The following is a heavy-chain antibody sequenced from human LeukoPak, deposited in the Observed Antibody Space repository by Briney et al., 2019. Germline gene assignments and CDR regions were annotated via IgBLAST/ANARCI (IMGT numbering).Heavy chain of an antibody. CDR1: GGTFSSYA. CDR2: IIPIFGTA. V-gene: IGHV1-69*13. J-gene: IGHJ4*02. CDR3: ARRYCSSTSRYHFDY. D-gene: IGHD2-2*01. Sequence: SVKVSCKASGGTFSSYAISWVRQAPGQGLEWMGGIIPIFGTANYAQKFQGRVTITADESTSTAYMELSSLRSEDTAVYYCARRYCSSTSRYHFDYWGQGTLVTVSS.